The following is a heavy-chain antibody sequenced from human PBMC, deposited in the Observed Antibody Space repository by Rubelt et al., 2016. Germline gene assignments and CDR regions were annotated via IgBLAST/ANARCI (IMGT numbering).Heavy chain of an antibody. CDR2: ISYDGNNK. J-gene: IGHJ5*02. CDR3: AKDGGGCGSSSGLYH. Sequence: QVQLVESGGGVVQPGRSLRLSCAASGFTFNSFAMHWVRQAPGKGLEWVTVISYDGNNKYYADSVKGRFTISRDNSKNTLYLQMSGLRAEDTAGYYCAKDGGGCGSSSGLYHWGQGTLVTVSS. D-gene: IGHD6-6*01. V-gene: IGHV3-30*04. CDR1: GFTFNSFA.